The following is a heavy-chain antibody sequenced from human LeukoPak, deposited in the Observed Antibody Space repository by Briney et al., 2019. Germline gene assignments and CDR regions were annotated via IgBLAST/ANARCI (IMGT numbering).Heavy chain of an antibody. D-gene: IGHD6-13*01. CDR3: ARRLGAGTRFDP. CDR1: GGSISSGSYY. CDR2: IYTSGST. J-gene: IGHJ5*02. V-gene: IGHV4-61*02. Sequence: PSQTLSLTCTVSGGSISSGSYYWSWIRQPAGKGLEWIGRIYTSGSTNYNPSLKSRVTISVDTSKNQFSLKLSSVTAADTAVYYCARRLGAGTRFDPWGQGTLVTVSS.